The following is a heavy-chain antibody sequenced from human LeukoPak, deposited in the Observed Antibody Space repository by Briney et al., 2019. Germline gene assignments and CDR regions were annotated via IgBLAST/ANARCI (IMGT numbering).Heavy chain of an antibody. CDR1: GGSISSGGYY. CDR3: AREAAVRIMDV. V-gene: IGHV4-31*03. J-gene: IGHJ6*03. D-gene: IGHD6-19*01. Sequence: SETLSLTCTVSGGSISSGGYYWSWIRQHPGKGLEWIGYIYYSGSTYYNPSLKSRVTISVDTSKNQFSLKLSSVTAADTAVYYCAREAAVRIMDVWGKGTTVTVSS. CDR2: IYYSGST.